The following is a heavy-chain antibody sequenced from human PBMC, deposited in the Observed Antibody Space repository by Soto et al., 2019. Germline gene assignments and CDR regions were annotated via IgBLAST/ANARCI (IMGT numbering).Heavy chain of an antibody. CDR2: IIPIFGTA. CDR1: GGTFSSYA. J-gene: IGHJ4*02. V-gene: IGHV1-69*13. Sequence: SVKVSCKASGGTFSSYAISWVRQAPGQGLEWMGGIIPIFGTANYAQKFQGRVTITADESTSTAYMELSSLRSEDTAVYYCARVAYCGGDCYFSDFDYWGQGTLVTVSS. CDR3: ARVAYCGGDCYFSDFDY. D-gene: IGHD2-21*02.